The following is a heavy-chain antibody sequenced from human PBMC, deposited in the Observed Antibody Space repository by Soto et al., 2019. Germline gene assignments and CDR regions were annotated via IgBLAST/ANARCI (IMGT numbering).Heavy chain of an antibody. CDR3: AKFFVETGSNSGWPWSFHY. CDR2: ISGSGGTT. J-gene: IGHJ4*02. D-gene: IGHD6-25*01. CDR1: GFTFSNYA. Sequence: EVQLLESGGGLVQPGRSLRLSCAASGFTFSNYAMSWVRQAPGQGLDWVSAISGSGGTTYSADSVTGRLTISRDNSKNTMFLQMNSLRAEDAAVYYWAKFFVETGSNSGWPWSFHYWGQGTLVTVSS. V-gene: IGHV3-23*01.